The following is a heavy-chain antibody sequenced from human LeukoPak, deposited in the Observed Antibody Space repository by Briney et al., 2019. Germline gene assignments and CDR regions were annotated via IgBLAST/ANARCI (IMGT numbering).Heavy chain of an antibody. Sequence: GGSLRLSCEASGFTFSDYSLNWVRQAPGKGLEWVASISSDGTHRHYADSMKGRITISRDNAKNSLLLQLSSLSVEDSAVYFCARDDFFYDSTAYFGSGVFDFWGHGTRVTVSS. V-gene: IGHV3-21*06. CDR2: ISSDGTHR. CDR1: GFTFSDYS. J-gene: IGHJ3*01. CDR3: ARDDFFYDSTAYFGSGVFDF. D-gene: IGHD3-22*01.